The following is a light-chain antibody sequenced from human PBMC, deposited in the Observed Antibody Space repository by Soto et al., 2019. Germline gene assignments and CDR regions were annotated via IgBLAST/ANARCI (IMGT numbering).Light chain of an antibody. CDR2: GSD. CDR1: SSNIGSKT. CDR3: SSYTTNSTYV. Sequence: QSVLAQPPSASGTPGQRVTISCSGSSSNIGSKTVNWYQQLPGTAPKLLIYGSDQRPSGVPDRFSGSKSGTSASLAISGLQSEDEADYYCSSYTTNSTYVFGTATKV. J-gene: IGLJ1*01. V-gene: IGLV1-44*01.